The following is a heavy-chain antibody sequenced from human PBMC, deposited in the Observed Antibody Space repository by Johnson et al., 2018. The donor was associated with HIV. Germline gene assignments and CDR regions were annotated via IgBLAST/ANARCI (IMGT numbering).Heavy chain of an antibody. Sequence: EVQLVESGGGLVQPGRSLRLSCAASGFTFDDYAMHWVRQAPGKGLEWVSGISWNSGSIGYADSVKGRFTISRDNAKNSLYLQMNSLRAEDTALYYCAKDMNYYDSSGWFDSWG. D-gene: IGHD3-22*01. CDR3: AKDMNYYDSSGWFDS. CDR2: ISWNSGSI. J-gene: IGHJ3*02. CDR1: GFTFDDYA. V-gene: IGHV3-9*01.